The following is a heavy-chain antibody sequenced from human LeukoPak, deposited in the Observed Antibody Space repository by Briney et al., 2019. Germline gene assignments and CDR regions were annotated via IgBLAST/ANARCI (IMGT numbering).Heavy chain of an antibody. J-gene: IGHJ4*02. V-gene: IGHV3-48*04. CDR2: ISSSGSTI. Sequence: GGSLRLSCAASGFTFSSYGMHWVRQAPGKGLEWVSYISSSGSTIFYADSVKGRFTISRDNAKDTLYLHMNSLTAEDTAVYYCARGAKWAYFFDYWGQGTLVTVSS. CDR3: ARGAKWAYFFDY. CDR1: GFTFSSYG. D-gene: IGHD1-26*01.